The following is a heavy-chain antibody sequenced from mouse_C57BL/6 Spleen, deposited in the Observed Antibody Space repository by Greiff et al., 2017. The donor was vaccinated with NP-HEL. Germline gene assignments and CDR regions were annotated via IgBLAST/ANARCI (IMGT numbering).Heavy chain of an antibody. V-gene: IGHV2-2*01. Sequence: QVQLKESGPGLVQPSQSLSITCTVSGFSLTSYGVHWVRQSPGKGLEWLGVIWSGGSTDYNAAFISRLSISKDNSKSQVFFKMNSLQADDTAIYYCATPMVTTSMDYWGQGTSVTVSS. CDR2: IWSGGST. CDR1: GFSLTSYG. CDR3: ATPMVTTSMDY. D-gene: IGHD2-2*01. J-gene: IGHJ4*01.